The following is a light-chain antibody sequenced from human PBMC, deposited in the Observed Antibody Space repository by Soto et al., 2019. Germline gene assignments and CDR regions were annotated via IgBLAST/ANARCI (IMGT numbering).Light chain of an antibody. CDR1: QSVSSTY. CDR3: QQYNNWPPKIT. Sequence: EIGLTQSPGTLSLSPGERATLSCRASQSVSSTYLAWYQQKLGQAPRLLIYSASSRATGIPDRFSGSGSGTDFTLTISSLEPEDFAVYYCQQYNNWPPKITFGQGTRLEIK. V-gene: IGKV3-20*01. CDR2: SAS. J-gene: IGKJ5*01.